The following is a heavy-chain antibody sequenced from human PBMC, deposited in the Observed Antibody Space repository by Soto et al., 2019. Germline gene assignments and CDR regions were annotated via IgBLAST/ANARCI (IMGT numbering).Heavy chain of an antibody. Sequence: QITLKESGPTLVKPTQTLTLTCTFSGLSLSTTGVGVGWIRQPPGKALEWLALIYWDDDKRYSPSLKSRLTITXDXSXNXLVLTMTNMDPVDTATYYCVQSRCGGDCLQSYSSHSYYGLDVWGQGTTVTVSS. J-gene: IGHJ6*02. CDR1: GLSLSTTGVG. CDR3: VQSRCGGDCLQSYSSHSYYGLDV. CDR2: IYWDDDK. D-gene: IGHD2-21*02. V-gene: IGHV2-5*02.